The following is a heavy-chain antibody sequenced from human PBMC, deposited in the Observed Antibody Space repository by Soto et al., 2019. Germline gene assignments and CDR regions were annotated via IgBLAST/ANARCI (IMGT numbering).Heavy chain of an antibody. Sequence: SETLSLTCTVSGGSINTFYWSWVRQPAGKGLEWIGRIFSSGSTSFNPSLESRVAMSVDTSKNHFSLNLSSVTAAGMAVYYCAREGSYSAYNFAHGIQLWSFDFWGQGALVTVSS. CDR2: IFSSGST. V-gene: IGHV4-4*07. J-gene: IGHJ4*02. CDR3: AREGSYSAYNFAHGIQLWSFDF. CDR1: GGSINTFY. D-gene: IGHD5-12*01.